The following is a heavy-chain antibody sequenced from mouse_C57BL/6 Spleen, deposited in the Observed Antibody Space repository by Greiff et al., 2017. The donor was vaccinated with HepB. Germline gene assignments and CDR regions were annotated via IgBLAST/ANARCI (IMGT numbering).Heavy chain of an antibody. D-gene: IGHD2-2*01. J-gene: IGHJ1*03. CDR3: TMVTTGYFDV. CDR2: IDPENGDT. V-gene: IGHV14-4*01. Sequence: EVQLQQSGAELVRPGASVKLSCTASGFNIKDDYMHWVKQRPEQGLEWIGWIDPENGDTEYASKFQGKANITADTSSNTAYLQLSSLTSEDTAVYYCTMVTTGYFDVWGTGTTVTVSS. CDR1: GFNIKDDY.